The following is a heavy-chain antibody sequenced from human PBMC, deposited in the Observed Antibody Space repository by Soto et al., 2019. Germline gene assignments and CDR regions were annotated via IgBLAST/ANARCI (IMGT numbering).Heavy chain of an antibody. J-gene: IGHJ5*02. CDR1: GFTFSSYA. D-gene: IGHD6-13*01. V-gene: IGHV3-23*01. CDR3: AKEEGIAAAP. Sequence: GSLRLSCAASGFTFSSYAMSWVRQAPGKGLEWVSAISGSGGSTYYADSVKGRFTISRDNSRNTLYLQMNSLRAEYTSVYDCAKEEGIAAAPWGQGTLVTVSS. CDR2: ISGSGGST.